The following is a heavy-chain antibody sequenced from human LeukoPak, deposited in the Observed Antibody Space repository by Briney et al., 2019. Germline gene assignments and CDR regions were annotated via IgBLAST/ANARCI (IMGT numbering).Heavy chain of an antibody. V-gene: IGHV3-7*03. CDR3: ARATHYYDSSGYDY. J-gene: IGHJ4*02. Sequence: GGSLRLSCAASGFTFSSYWMSWVRQAPGKGLEWVANIKQDGSEKYYVDSVKGRFTISRDNAKNSLYLQMNSLRAEDTALYYCARATHYYDSSGYDYWGQGTLVTVSS. CDR1: GFTFSSYW. D-gene: IGHD3-22*01. CDR2: IKQDGSEK.